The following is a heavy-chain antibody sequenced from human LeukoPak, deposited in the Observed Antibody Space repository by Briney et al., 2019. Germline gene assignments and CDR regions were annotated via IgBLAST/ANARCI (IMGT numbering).Heavy chain of an antibody. CDR3: ARQGRRGYSYGLDY. CDR1: GGSISTYY. CDR2: IYYSGSA. D-gene: IGHD5-18*01. V-gene: IGHV4-59*08. Sequence: SETLSLTCTVSGGSISTYYWSWIRQPPGKGLEWIAYIYYSGSANYNPSLKSRVTMSIDTSKNQFSLKLSSVTAADTAVYYCARQGRRGYSYGLDYWGQGTLVTVSS. J-gene: IGHJ4*02.